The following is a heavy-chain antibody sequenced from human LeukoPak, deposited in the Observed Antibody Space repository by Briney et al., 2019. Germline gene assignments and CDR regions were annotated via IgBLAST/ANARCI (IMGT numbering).Heavy chain of an antibody. Sequence: GGSLRLSCSASGFTFSSYAMHWVRQAPGKGLEYVSAISSNGGSTYYADSVKGRFIISRDNSKNTLYLQMSSLRAEDTAVYYCVKEYIAAAGYYFDYWGQGTLATVSS. J-gene: IGHJ4*02. CDR3: VKEYIAAAGYYFDY. CDR2: ISSNGGST. V-gene: IGHV3-64D*06. D-gene: IGHD6-13*01. CDR1: GFTFSSYA.